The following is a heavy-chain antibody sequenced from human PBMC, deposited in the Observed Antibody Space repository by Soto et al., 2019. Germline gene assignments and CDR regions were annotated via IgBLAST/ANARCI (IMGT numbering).Heavy chain of an antibody. J-gene: IGHJ5*01. V-gene: IGHV4-30-4*01. Sequence: QVQLQESGPGLVKPSQTLSLTCTVSGGSISSGDYYWSWIRQPPGKGLEWIGYIYYSGSTYYNPSLNSRVTISVYTSKTQFSLNLSSVTAADTAVYYCAREKTLIQLWFDYWGQVTLVTVSS. D-gene: IGHD5-18*01. CDR2: IYYSGST. CDR1: GGSISSGDYY. CDR3: AREKTLIQLWFDY.